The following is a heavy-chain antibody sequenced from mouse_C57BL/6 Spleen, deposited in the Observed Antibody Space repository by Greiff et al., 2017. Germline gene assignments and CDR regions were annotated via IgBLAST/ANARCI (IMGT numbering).Heavy chain of an antibody. J-gene: IGHJ1*03. D-gene: IGHD2-13*01. CDR2: IDPNSGGT. Sequence: VQLQQSGAELVKPGASVKLSCKASGYTFTSYWMHWVKQRPGRGLEWIGRIDPNSGGTKYNEKFKSKATLTADKPSSTAYMQISSLTSEDSAVYYCAREGIGDYAWYFDVWGTGTTVTVSA. CDR1: GYTFTSYW. V-gene: IGHV1-72*01. CDR3: AREGIGDYAWYFDV.